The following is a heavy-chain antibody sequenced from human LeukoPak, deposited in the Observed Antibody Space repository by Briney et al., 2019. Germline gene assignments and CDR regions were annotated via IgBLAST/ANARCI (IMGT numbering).Heavy chain of an antibody. CDR3: AYDCAGCVYLRSSHIGY. D-gene: IGHD2-21*01. Sequence: SETLSLTCTVSGGSISSYYWSWIRQPPGKGLEWIGYIYYSGTTNYNPSLKSRVTISVDTSKNQFSLKLSSVSAADPAVYYSAYDCAGCVYLRSSHIGYWGQGTLVTVSS. CDR2: IYYSGTT. V-gene: IGHV4-59*01. J-gene: IGHJ4*02. CDR1: GGSISSYY.